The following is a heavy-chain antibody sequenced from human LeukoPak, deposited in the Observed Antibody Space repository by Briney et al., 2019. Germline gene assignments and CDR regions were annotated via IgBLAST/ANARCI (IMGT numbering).Heavy chain of an antibody. D-gene: IGHD6-19*01. J-gene: IGHJ6*02. CDR3: AKAVSSGWSYYYGMDV. V-gene: IGHV3-23*01. Sequence: GGSLRLSCAASGFTFSSYAMSWVRQAPGKGLEWGSAISGSGGSTYYADSVKGRFTISRDNSKNTLYLQMNSLRAEDTAVYYCAKAVSSGWSYYYGMDVWGQGTTVTVSS. CDR2: ISGSGGST. CDR1: GFTFSSYA.